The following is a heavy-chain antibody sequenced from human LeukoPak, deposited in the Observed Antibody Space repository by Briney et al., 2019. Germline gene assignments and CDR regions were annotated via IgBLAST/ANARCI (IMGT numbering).Heavy chain of an antibody. CDR2: ISDTGNT. CDR3: AKDHLPGIVVADRDY. J-gene: IGHJ4*02. Sequence: PGGSLRLSCAASGFTLGSYAMSWVRQAPGKGLEWVSAISDTGNTYHADSVKGRFTISRDSSKNTLFLQMNRLRPEDAAVYYCAKDHLPGIVVADRDYWGQGTLVTVSS. CDR1: GFTLGSYA. D-gene: IGHD6-19*01. V-gene: IGHV3-23*01.